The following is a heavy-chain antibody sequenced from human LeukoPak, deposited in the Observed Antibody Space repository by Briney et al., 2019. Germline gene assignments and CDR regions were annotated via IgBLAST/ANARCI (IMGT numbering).Heavy chain of an antibody. CDR1: GFAFGGYT. CDR3: GKYSDYGDYLDWFDP. J-gene: IGHJ5*02. Sequence: PGGSLRLSCAASGFAFGGYTMNWVRQAPGKGLEWVSSISSSSRYIFYADSVKGRFNISRDNAKNSLYLQMNSLRAEDTAVYYCGKYSDYGDYLDWFDPWGQGTLVTVSS. CDR2: ISSSSRYI. V-gene: IGHV3-21*01. D-gene: IGHD4-17*01.